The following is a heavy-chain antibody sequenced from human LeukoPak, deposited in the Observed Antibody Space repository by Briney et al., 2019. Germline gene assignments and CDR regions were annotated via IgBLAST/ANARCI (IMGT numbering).Heavy chain of an antibody. J-gene: IGHJ4*02. CDR3: ASRNLRAKGAFDY. V-gene: IGHV4-38-2*01. Sequence: SETLSLTCAVSGYSISSGYYWGWIRQPPGKGLEWIGSIYHSGSTYYNPSLKSRVTISVDTSKNQFSLKLSSVTAADTAVYYCASRNLRAKGAFDYWGQGTLVTVSS. CDR2: IYHSGST. CDR1: GYSISSGYY. D-gene: IGHD1-14*01.